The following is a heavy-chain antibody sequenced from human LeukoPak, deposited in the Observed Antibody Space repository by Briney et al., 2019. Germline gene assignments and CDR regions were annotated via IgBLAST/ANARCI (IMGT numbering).Heavy chain of an antibody. D-gene: IGHD3-9*01. J-gene: IGHJ3*02. CDR1: GFTFSGYS. Sequence: PGGSLRLSCAASGFTFSGYSMNWVRQTPGKGLEWVSSISSSSNYIYYADSVKGRFTISRDNAKNSLYLQMNSPRAEDTAVYYCARGGGLYYDILTGYYFSPHAFDIWGQGTMVTVS. V-gene: IGHV3-21*01. CDR3: ARGGGLYYDILTGYYFSPHAFDI. CDR2: ISSSSNYI.